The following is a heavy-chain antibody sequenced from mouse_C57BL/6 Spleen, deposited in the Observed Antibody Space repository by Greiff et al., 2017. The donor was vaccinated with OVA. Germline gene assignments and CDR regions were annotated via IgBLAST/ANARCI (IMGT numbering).Heavy chain of an antibody. CDR1: GYSITSGYY. CDR3: ARGGPYSNWYFDV. J-gene: IGHJ1*03. Sequence: EVQRVESGPGLVKPSQSLSLTCSVTGYSITSGYYWNWIRQFPGNKLEWMGYISYDGSNNYNPSLKNRISITRDTSKNQFFLKLNSVTTEDTATYYCARGGPYSNWYFDVWGTGTTVTVSS. CDR2: ISYDGSN. D-gene: IGHD2-5*01. V-gene: IGHV3-6*01.